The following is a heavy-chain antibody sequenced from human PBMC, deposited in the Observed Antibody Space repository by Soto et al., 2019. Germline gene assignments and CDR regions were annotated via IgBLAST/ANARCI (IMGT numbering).Heavy chain of an antibody. D-gene: IGHD1-26*01. V-gene: IGHV5-10-1*01. J-gene: IGHJ3*02. CDR3: ARRRLVGASWYDAFDI. Sequence: PGESLKISCKGSGYSFTTYWISWVRQMPGKGLEWMGRIDPSDSYTNYSPSFQGHVTISADKSISTAYLQWSSLKASDTAMYYCARRRLVGASWYDAFDIWGQGTMVTVSS. CDR2: IDPSDSYT. CDR1: GYSFTTYW.